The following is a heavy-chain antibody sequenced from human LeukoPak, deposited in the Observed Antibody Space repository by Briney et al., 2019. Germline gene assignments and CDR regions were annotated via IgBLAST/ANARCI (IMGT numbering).Heavy chain of an antibody. J-gene: IGHJ2*01. CDR3: AKEGAWGNWYFDL. CDR2: ISRDGLTK. CDR1: GFTFRNYG. Sequence: TGGSLRLSCAASGFTFRNYGMHWVCQAPGKGLEWEAVISRDGLTKYYADSVKGRFTLHRDNSRNTLYLEMNSLRDEDTAVYYCAKEGAWGNWYFDLWGRGTLVIVTS. V-gene: IGHV3-30*18. D-gene: IGHD3-16*01.